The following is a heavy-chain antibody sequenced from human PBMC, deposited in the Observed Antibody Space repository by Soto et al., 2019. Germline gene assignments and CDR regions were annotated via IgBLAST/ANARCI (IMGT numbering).Heavy chain of an antibody. CDR3: ARGRRPYDGDYGFDY. CDR2: IYYSGST. CDR1: GGYISSGGYY. V-gene: IGHV4-31*03. J-gene: IGHJ4*02. D-gene: IGHD4-17*01. Sequence: SETLSLTCTVSGGYISSGGYYWSWIRQHPGKGLEWIGYIYYSGSTYYNPSLKSRVTISVDTSKNQFSLKLSSVTAADTAVYYCARGRRPYDGDYGFDYWGQGTLVTVSS.